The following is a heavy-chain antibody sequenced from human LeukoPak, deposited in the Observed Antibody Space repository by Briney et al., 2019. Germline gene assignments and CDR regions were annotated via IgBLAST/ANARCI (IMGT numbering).Heavy chain of an antibody. Sequence: GGSLRLSCAASGFTFSSYAMSWVRQAPGKGLEWGSGISGSGGRTYYADSVKGRFTISRDNSKTTLYLQMNSLRAEDTAVYYCAKVGGITIYSFGPDYWGQGTLVTVSS. V-gene: IGHV3-23*01. J-gene: IGHJ4*02. CDR3: AKVGGITIYSFGPDY. CDR1: GFTFSSYA. D-gene: IGHD3-9*01. CDR2: ISGSGGRT.